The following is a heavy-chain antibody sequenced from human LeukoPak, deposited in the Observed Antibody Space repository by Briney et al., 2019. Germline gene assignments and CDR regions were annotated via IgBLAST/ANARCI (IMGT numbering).Heavy chain of an antibody. D-gene: IGHD2-21*02. CDR3: ARVRRVVTAPTAANWFDP. CDR1: GGSISSSSYY. V-gene: IGHV4-39*07. CDR2: IYYSGST. J-gene: IGHJ5*02. Sequence: SETLSLTCTVSGGSISSSSYYWGGIRQPPGKGLEWIGSIYYSGSTYYHPSLKSQLTITVDTSKDPFSLKLSSLTAADTAVYYCARVRRVVTAPTAANWFDPWGQGTLVTVSS.